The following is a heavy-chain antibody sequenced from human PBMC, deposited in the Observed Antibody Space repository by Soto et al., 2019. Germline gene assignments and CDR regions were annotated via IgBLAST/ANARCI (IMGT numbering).Heavy chain of an antibody. D-gene: IGHD6-6*01. CDR1: GFTFSDYY. J-gene: IGHJ5*02. CDR3: ARASFSLSSSVLGNWFDP. Sequence: GGSLRLSCAASGFTFSDYYMSWIRQAPGKGLEWVSYISSSGSTIYYADSVKGRFTISRDNAKNSLYLQMNSLRAKDTAVYYCARASFSLSSSVLGNWFDPWGQGTLVTVSS. V-gene: IGHV3-11*01. CDR2: ISSSGSTI.